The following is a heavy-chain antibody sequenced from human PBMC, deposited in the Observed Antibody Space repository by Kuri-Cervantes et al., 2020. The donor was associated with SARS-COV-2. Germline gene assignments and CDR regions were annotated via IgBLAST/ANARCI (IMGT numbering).Heavy chain of an antibody. CDR1: GYTFTSYG. D-gene: IGHD6-13*01. V-gene: IGHV1-18*01. CDR3: ARGGQQMVKGWFDP. Sequence: ASVKVSCKASGYTFTSYGITWVRQAPGQGLEWMGWISVYTGNTNYAQKVRGRVAMTMDTATSTAYMELRSLRSDDTAVYYCARGGQQMVKGWFDPWGQGNRV. CDR2: ISVYTGNT. J-gene: IGHJ5*02.